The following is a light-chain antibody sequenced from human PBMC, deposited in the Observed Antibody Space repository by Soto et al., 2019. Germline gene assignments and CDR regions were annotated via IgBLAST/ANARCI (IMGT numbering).Light chain of an antibody. V-gene: IGKV1-33*01. CDR2: DAS. J-gene: IGKJ4*01. CDR1: QGISNY. Sequence: DIQMTQSPSSLSASVGDRVTITCQASQGISNYLNWYQQKPGKAPKLLIYDASNLETGVPSRFSGSGFGTDFTFTISSLQPEDIATYYCQQFDNLPLTFGGGTKVEIK. CDR3: QQFDNLPLT.